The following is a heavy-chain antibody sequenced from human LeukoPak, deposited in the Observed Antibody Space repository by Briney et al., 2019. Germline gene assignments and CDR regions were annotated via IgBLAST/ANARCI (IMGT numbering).Heavy chain of an antibody. CDR2: ISYDGSNK. D-gene: IGHD3-22*01. V-gene: IGHV3-30*04. CDR1: GFTFSSYA. CDR3: AKLTSYYDSSGYHLEH. J-gene: IGHJ1*01. Sequence: GGSLRLSCAASGFTFSSYAMHWVRQAPGKGLEWVAVISYDGSNKYYADSVKGRFTISRDNSKNTLYLQMNSLRAEDTAVYYCAKLTSYYDSSGYHLEHWGQGTLVTVSS.